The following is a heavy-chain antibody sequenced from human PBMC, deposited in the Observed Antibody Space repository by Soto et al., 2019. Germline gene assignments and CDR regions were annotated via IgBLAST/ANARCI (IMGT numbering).Heavy chain of an antibody. Sequence: QVQLVQSGAEEKKPGASVKVSCKASGYTFTSYAMHWVRQAPGQRLEWMGWINAGNGNTKYSQKFQGRVTITRDTSENTAYMELSSLRSEDTAVYYCARSFVVVTDFDYWGQGTLVTVSS. CDR1: GYTFTSYA. CDR3: ARSFVVVTDFDY. D-gene: IGHD2-21*02. J-gene: IGHJ4*02. V-gene: IGHV1-3*05. CDR2: INAGNGNT.